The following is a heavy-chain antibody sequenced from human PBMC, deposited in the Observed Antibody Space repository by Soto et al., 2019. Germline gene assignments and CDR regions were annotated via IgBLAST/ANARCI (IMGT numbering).Heavy chain of an antibody. J-gene: IGHJ4*02. CDR2: IYYSGST. CDR1: GDPISSAPYY. Sequence: SETLSLSCTLSGDPISSAPYYWTSIRQHPGKGLEWIGYIYYSGSTYYNPSLKSRVTISVDTSKNQFSLKLSSVTAADTAVYYCARIKGRAAGNFDYWGQGTLVTVSS. CDR3: ARIKGRAAGNFDY. D-gene: IGHD6-13*01. V-gene: IGHV4-31*03.